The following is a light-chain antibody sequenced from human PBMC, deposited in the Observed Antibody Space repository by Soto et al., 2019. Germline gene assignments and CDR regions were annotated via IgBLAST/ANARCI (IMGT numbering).Light chain of an antibody. Sequence: EIVLTQSPGTLSLSPGERVTLSCRASQTVSSSYLAWYQQKPGQAPRLLIYGTSGRATGIPDRFSGSGSGTDFTLTISRLEPEDFAVYYCQQYGRSPSFTFGPGTKVDIK. V-gene: IGKV3-20*01. CDR3: QQYGRSPSFT. CDR1: QTVSSSY. CDR2: GTS. J-gene: IGKJ3*01.